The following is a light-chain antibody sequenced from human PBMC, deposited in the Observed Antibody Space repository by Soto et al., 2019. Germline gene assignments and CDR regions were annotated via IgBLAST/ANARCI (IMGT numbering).Light chain of an antibody. CDR3: QQYYATPLT. J-gene: IGKJ2*01. V-gene: IGKV4-1*01. Sequence: DIVLTQSPDSLGVSLGERATINCKSGQSVLSSSDRRNYLAWYQQKPGQPAKLLISWASARESGVPDRFSGSGSGTDFTLTISSLEAEDVAVYSCQQYYATPLTFGQGTKLEI. CDR2: WAS. CDR1: QSVLSSSDRRNY.